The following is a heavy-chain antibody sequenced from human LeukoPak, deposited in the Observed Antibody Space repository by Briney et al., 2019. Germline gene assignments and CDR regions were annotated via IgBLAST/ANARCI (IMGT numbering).Heavy chain of an antibody. V-gene: IGHV3-23*01. J-gene: IGHJ4*02. CDR1: GFTLSSYS. CDR2: ISGTLYGDVT. D-gene: IGHD1-26*01. CDR3: ARGGLGATTWFGFDY. Sequence: GGSLRLSCTASGFTLSSYSMSWVRQTPGKGLEWLSIISGTLYGDVTYYADSVRGRFTISRDNSKNTLYLQMNSLRAEDTAVYYCARGGLGATTWFGFDYWGQGTLVTVSS.